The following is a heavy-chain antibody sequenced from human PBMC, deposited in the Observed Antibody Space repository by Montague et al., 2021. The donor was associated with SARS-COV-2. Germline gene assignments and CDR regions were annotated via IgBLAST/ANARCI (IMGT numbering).Heavy chain of an antibody. V-gene: IGHV4-4*08. CDR3: ARDRRFSGIVNTPRGAFDI. Sequence: SETLSLTCTVSGGSISSYYWSWIRQPPGKGLEWIGYVYFSGSTDYNPALKSRITTSVDTSKNKFSLTLSSLTAADTAAYYCARDRRFSGIVNTPRGAFDIWGQGTLVTVSS. CDR2: VYFSGST. J-gene: IGHJ3*02. D-gene: IGHD1-26*01. CDR1: GGSISSYY.